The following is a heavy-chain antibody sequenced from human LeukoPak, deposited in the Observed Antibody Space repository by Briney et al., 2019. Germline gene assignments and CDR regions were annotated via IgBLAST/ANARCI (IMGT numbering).Heavy chain of an antibody. CDR3: SASLKAYCSGGKCHSDYYYYGMDV. V-gene: IGHV3-73*01. J-gene: IGHJ6*02. CDR2: IRSKANSYAP. CDR1: GFTFSGSA. Sequence: GGSLKRSCAASGFTFSGSAIHWVRQASGKGLEWVGRIRSKANSYAPAYAATVEIRTTISRDDSKNTAFLQMNDLKTEDSAVYYCSASLKAYCSGGKCHSDYYYYGMDVWGQGTTVTVSS. D-gene: IGHD2-15*01.